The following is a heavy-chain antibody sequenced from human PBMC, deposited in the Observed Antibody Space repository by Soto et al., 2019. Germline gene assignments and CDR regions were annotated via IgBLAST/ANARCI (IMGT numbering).Heavy chain of an antibody. CDR1: GGSISRGGYY. Sequence: QVQLQESGPGLVKPSQTLSLTCTVSGGSISRGGYYWTWIRQHPGQGLEWIGYIYYSGSTYYNPSLKSRLTISLATSKSQFSLKLSSVTAADTAVYYCARSVFPWGQGTLVTVSS. V-gene: IGHV4-31*03. CDR2: IYYSGST. CDR3: ARSVFP. J-gene: IGHJ5*02.